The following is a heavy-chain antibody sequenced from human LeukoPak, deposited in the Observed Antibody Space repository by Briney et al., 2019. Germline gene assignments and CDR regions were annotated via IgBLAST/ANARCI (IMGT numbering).Heavy chain of an antibody. V-gene: IGHV4-59*01. J-gene: IGHJ5*02. Sequence: PSETLSLTCTVFGGSISSYYWSWIRQPPGKGLEWIGYIYYSGSTNYNPSLKSRVTISVDTSKNQFSLKLSSVTAADTAVYYCARGLAVGNWFDPWGQGTLVTVSS. CDR1: GGSISSYY. CDR3: ARGLAVGNWFDP. D-gene: IGHD2-21*01. CDR2: IYYSGST.